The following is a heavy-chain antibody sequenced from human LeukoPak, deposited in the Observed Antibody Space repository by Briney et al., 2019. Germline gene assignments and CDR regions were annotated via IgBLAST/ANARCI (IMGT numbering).Heavy chain of an antibody. CDR2: ISSSSSYI. D-gene: IGHD3-22*01. V-gene: IGHV3-21*01. CDR1: GFTFSSYG. Sequence: PGGTLRLSCAASGFTFSSYGMSWVRQAPGKGLEWVSSISSSSSYIYYADSVKGRFTISRDNAKNSLYLQMNSLRAEDTAVYYCASNSIVSRSSGYSNTWGQGTLATVSS. J-gene: IGHJ5*02. CDR3: ASNSIVSRSSGYSNT.